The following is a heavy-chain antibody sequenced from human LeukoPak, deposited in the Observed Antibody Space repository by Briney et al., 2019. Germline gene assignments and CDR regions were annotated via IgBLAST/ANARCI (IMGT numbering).Heavy chain of an antibody. CDR3: AREGDSIAAAV. CDR1: GGSISSGDYY. Sequence: PSQTLSLTCTVSGGSISSGDYYWSWIRHPPGKGLEWMGYIYYSGSTYYNPSLKSRVTIAVDTSKNQFSPKLSSVTAADTAVYYCAREGDSIAAAVWGQGTLVTVSS. J-gene: IGHJ4*02. CDR2: IYYSGST. D-gene: IGHD6-13*01. V-gene: IGHV4-30-4*08.